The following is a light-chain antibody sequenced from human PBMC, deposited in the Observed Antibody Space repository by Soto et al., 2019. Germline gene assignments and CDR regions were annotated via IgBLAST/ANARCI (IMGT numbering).Light chain of an antibody. CDR2: NVN. Sequence: QSALIQPPSVSGSPGQSVTISCTGTSSDVGSYDYVSWYQQHPGTVPKPMIYNVNTRPSGVPDRFSGSKSGNTASMTISGLQAEDEADYYCSSYTSSSTLKFGGGTKLTVL. CDR1: SSDVGSYDY. CDR3: SSYTSSSTLK. J-gene: IGLJ3*02. V-gene: IGLV2-18*02.